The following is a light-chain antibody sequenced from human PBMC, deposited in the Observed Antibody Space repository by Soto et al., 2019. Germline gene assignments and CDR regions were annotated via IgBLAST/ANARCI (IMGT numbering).Light chain of an antibody. CDR1: QSVSSSY. CDR2: GAS. V-gene: IGKV3-20*01. J-gene: IGKJ1*01. Sequence: EIVLTQSPGTLSLSPGERATLSCRASQSVSSSYLAWYQQKPGQAPRLLIYGASSRATGIPDRFSGSGSGTDFTLTISRLEPEDFVVYHCQQYGSSPWTFGRGTKVEIK. CDR3: QQYGSSPWT.